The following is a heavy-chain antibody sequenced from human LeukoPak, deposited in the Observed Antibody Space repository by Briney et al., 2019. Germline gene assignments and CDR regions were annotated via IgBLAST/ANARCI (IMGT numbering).Heavy chain of an antibody. V-gene: IGHV1-46*01. Sequence: ASVKVSCKASGYTFTSYYMHWVRQAPGQGLEWMGIINPSGGSTSYAQKFQGRVTMTRDTCTSTVYMEPSSLRSEDTAVYYCARDMQGVIGTMIAPQYFYYFDYWGQGTLVTVSS. CDR1: GYTFTSYY. CDR3: ARDMQGVIGTMIAPQYFYYFDY. J-gene: IGHJ4*02. D-gene: IGHD3-22*01. CDR2: INPSGGST.